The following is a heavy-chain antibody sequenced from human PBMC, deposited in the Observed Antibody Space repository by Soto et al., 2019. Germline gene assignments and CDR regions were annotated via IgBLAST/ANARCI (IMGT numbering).Heavy chain of an antibody. CDR1: GFTFIDHG. CDR2: ISGSVGST. V-gene: IGHV3-23*01. D-gene: IGHD6-6*01. CDR3: AKDRTIASRTFDS. Sequence: GGSLRLSCTSSGFTFIDHGMHWVRQAPGKGLEWVASISGSVGSTFYADSVKGRFTISRDNYLNTLDLQMNSLRAEDTAVYYCAKDRTIASRTFDSWGQGALVTVSS. J-gene: IGHJ4*02.